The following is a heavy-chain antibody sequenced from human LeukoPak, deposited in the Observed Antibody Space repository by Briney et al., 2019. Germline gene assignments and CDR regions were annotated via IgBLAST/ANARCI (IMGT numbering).Heavy chain of an antibody. CDR3: ARHKGYYYGSGSYAQGGWFDP. CDR2: INHSGST. Sequence: SETLSLTCAVYGGSLSGYYWSWIRQPPGKGLEWIGEINHSGSTNYNPSLKSRVTISVDTSKSQFSLKLSSVTAADTAVYYCARHKGYYYGSGSYAQGGWFDPWGQGTLVTVSS. J-gene: IGHJ5*02. CDR1: GGSLSGYY. D-gene: IGHD3-10*01. V-gene: IGHV4-34*01.